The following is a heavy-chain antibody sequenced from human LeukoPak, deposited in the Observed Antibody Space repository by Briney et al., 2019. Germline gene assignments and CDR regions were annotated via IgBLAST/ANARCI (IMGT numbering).Heavy chain of an antibody. CDR3: ARYQGYGDYDY. Sequence: SETLSLTCTVSGGSISTYYWTWLRQPPGKGLEWVGYIYSSGTTNYNPSLNSRVTISLDTSKNQFSLKLSSVTAADTAVYYCARYQGYGDYDYWGQGTLVTGSS. J-gene: IGHJ4*02. D-gene: IGHD4-17*01. V-gene: IGHV4-59*08. CDR2: IYSSGTT. CDR1: GGSISTYY.